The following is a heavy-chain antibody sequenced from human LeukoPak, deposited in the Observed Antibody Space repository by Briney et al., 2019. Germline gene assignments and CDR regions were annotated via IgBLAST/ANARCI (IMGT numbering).Heavy chain of an antibody. D-gene: IGHD5-24*01. CDR3: ARASPFGYTGYSFDY. J-gene: IGHJ4*02. Sequence: SVKVSCKASGGTFSSYAISWVRQAPGQGLEWMGGIIPIFGTANYAQKFQGRVTITADESTSTAYMELSSLRSEDTAVYYCARASPFGYTGYSFDYWGQGTLVTVSS. V-gene: IGHV1-69*01. CDR1: GGTFSSYA. CDR2: IIPIFGTA.